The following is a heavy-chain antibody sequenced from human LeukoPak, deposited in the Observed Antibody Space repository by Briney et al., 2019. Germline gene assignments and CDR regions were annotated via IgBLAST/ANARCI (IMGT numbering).Heavy chain of an antibody. CDR1: GFTFDDYT. Sequence: SGGSLRLSCAASGFTFDDYTMHWVRHAPGKGLEWVSLISWDGGTRYYADSVKGRFTISRDNSKNSLYPQMNSLRTEDTALYYCAKEGEEMAAFDYWGQGTLVTVSS. V-gene: IGHV3-43*01. D-gene: IGHD5-24*01. CDR3: AKEGEEMAAFDY. J-gene: IGHJ4*02. CDR2: ISWDGGTR.